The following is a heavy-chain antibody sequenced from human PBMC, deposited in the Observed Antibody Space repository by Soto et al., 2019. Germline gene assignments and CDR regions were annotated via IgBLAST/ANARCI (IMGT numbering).Heavy chain of an antibody. D-gene: IGHD6-19*01. CDR2: IIPILGIT. V-gene: IGHV1-69*04. CDR1: GGTFSSYT. Sequence: SVKVSCKASGGTFSSYTISWVRQAPGQGLEWMGRIIPILGITNYAQKFQGRVTMTADKSTSTAYMELRSLRSDDTAVYYCARDRGSGWNYDDFDIWGQGTMVTVSS. J-gene: IGHJ3*02. CDR3: ARDRGSGWNYDDFDI.